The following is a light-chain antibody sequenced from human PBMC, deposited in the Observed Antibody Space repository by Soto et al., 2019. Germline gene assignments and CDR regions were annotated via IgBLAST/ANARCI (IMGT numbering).Light chain of an antibody. J-gene: IGLJ7*01. V-gene: IGLV7-46*01. CDR2: DIN. Sequence: QAVVTQEPSLTVSPGGTVTLTCGSSTGTVTSGHYPYWFQVKPGQAPRTLLYDINNKHSWTPARSSGYLLAGKAALTLSGAQAEDAAYYYCLFSYSGPSIFGRGTQLTVL. CDR1: TGTVTSGHY. CDR3: LFSYSGPSI.